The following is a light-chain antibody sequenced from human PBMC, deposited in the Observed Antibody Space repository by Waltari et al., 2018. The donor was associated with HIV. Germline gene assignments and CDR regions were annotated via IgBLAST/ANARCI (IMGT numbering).Light chain of an antibody. CDR2: EDS. CDR3: QSYDGTTVV. Sequence: NFILTQSHSVSESPGKTVTISCTRSSVGLGSTHIQWYQQPPGRPPETVIYEDSQRPSGVPNRCSGSVDSSSNSASLTISGLKTEDEADYFCQSYDGTTVVFGGGTRLTVL. CDR1: SVGLGSTH. V-gene: IGLV6-57*01. J-gene: IGLJ2*01.